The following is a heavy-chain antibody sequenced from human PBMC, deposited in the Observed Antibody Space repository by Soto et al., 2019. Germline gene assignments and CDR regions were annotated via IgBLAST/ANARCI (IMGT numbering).Heavy chain of an antibody. V-gene: IGHV3-23*01. CDR1: GFTFSSYA. Sequence: GGSLRLSCAASGFTFSSYAMSWVRQAPGKGLEWVSAISGSGGSTYYADSVKGRFTISRDNSKNTLYLQMNSLRAEDTAVYYCAKDSRGSGGSWLFDYWGQGTLVTVSS. CDR2: ISGSGGST. D-gene: IGHD2-15*01. CDR3: AKDSRGSGGSWLFDY. J-gene: IGHJ4*02.